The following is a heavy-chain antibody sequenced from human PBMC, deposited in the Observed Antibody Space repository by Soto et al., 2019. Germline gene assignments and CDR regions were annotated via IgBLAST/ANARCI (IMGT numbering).Heavy chain of an antibody. CDR2: IIPILGIA. V-gene: IGHV1-69*02. J-gene: IGHJ6*03. Sequence: QVQLVQSGAEVKKPGSSVNVSCKASGGTFSSYTISWVRQAPGQGLEWMGRIIPILGIANYAQKFQGRVTITADKSTRTAYMELRSLRSEETAVYYCARGCPSRDHYSYYMDVWGKGTPVTASS. CDR3: ARGCPSRDHYSYYMDV. CDR1: GGTFSSYT.